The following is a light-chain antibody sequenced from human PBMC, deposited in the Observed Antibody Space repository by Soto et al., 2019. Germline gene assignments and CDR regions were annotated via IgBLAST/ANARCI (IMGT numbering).Light chain of an antibody. J-gene: IGKJ1*01. CDR2: AAP. Sequence: DIQMTQSPSSLSASVGDRVTITCRASQSISSYLNWYQQKPGKATKLLIYAAPSLQSGVPSRFSGSGSGTDFTLTITSLQPEDFATYYCQQSYSTPWTFGQGTKVDI. CDR3: QQSYSTPWT. V-gene: IGKV1-39*01. CDR1: QSISSY.